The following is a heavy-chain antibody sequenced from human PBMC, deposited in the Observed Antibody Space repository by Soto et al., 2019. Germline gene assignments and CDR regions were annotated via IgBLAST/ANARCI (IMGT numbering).Heavy chain of an antibody. Sequence: PSETLSLTCSVPGYSISSDYYWGWIRQPPGKGLEWIGSISHSGSAYYNPSLKTRVTMSVDTSKNQFSLKLSSVTAADTALYYCARGLSGGFDYWGQGTLVTVSS. J-gene: IGHJ4*02. CDR1: GYSISSDYY. CDR2: ISHSGSA. V-gene: IGHV4-38-2*01. D-gene: IGHD7-27*01. CDR3: ARGLSGGFDY.